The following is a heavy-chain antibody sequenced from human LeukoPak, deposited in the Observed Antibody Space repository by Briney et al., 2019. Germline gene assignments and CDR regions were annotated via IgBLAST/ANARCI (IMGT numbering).Heavy chain of an antibody. Sequence: GASVKVSCKASGYTFTSYAMNWVRQAPGQGLEWMGWINTNTGNPTYAQGFTGRFVFSLDTSVSTAYLQISGLKAEDTAVYYCSANYYYDSSGYYYPFDYWGQGTLVTVSS. J-gene: IGHJ4*02. CDR1: GYTFTSYA. D-gene: IGHD3-22*01. CDR3: SANYYYDSSGYYYPFDY. V-gene: IGHV7-4-1*02. CDR2: INTNTGNP.